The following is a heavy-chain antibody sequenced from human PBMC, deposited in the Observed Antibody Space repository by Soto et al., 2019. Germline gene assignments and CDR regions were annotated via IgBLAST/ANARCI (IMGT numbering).Heavy chain of an antibody. D-gene: IGHD6-19*01. CDR2: LNPNSGDT. CDR1: GYTFSSYD. CDR3: ATSGGGWYLY. J-gene: IGHJ4*02. Sequence: QVQLVQSGAEVKKPGASVKVSCKASGYTFSSYDINWVRQATGQGLEWMGWLNPNSGDTGYAQKFQGRVTLTRNTSIYTAYLELSSLTSDDTAVYYCATSGGGWYLYWGQGTLVTVSS. V-gene: IGHV1-8*01.